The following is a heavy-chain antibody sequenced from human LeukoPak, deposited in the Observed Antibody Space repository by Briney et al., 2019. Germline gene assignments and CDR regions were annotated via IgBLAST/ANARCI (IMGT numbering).Heavy chain of an antibody. CDR1: GGTSSSYA. CDR3: ARVRTPHYYDSSRHAFDI. V-gene: IGHV1-8*02. J-gene: IGHJ3*02. Sequence: ASVKVSCKASGGTSSSYAISWVRQAPGQGLEWMGWMNPNSGNTGYAQKFQGRVTMTRNTSISTAYMELSSLRSEDTAVYYCARVRTPHYYDSSRHAFDIWGQGTMVTVSS. D-gene: IGHD3-22*01. CDR2: MNPNSGNT.